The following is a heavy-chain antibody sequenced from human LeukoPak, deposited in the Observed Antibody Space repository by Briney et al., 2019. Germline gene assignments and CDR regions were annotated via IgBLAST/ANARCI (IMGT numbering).Heavy chain of an antibody. D-gene: IGHD3-10*01. V-gene: IGHV4-61*02. Sequence: SETLSLTCTVSGGSISSGSYYWSWIRQPAGKGLEWIGRIYTSGSTNYNPSLKSRVTISVDTSKNQFSLKLSSVTAADTAVYYCARGARGYYYYGMDVWGQGTTVTVSS. J-gene: IGHJ6*02. CDR3: ARGARGYYYYGMDV. CDR2: IYTSGST. CDR1: GGSISSGSYY.